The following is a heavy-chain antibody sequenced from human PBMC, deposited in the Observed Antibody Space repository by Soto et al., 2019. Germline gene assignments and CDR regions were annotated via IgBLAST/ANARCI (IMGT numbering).Heavy chain of an antibody. CDR3: ARDYYDSSGPRFDP. V-gene: IGHV4-59*01. CDR1: GGSISSYY. D-gene: IGHD3-22*01. CDR2: IYYSGST. Sequence: PSETLSLTCTVSGGSISSYYWSWIRQPPGKGLEWIGYIYYSGSTNYNPSLKSRVTISVDTSKNQFSLKLSSVTAADTAVYYCARDYYDSSGPRFDPWGQGTLVTVS. J-gene: IGHJ5*02.